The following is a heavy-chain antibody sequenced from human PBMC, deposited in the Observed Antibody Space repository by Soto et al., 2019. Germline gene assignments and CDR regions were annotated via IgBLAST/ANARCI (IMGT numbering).Heavy chain of an antibody. V-gene: IGHV1-69*13. CDR3: ARGPLRVRGVTTFDY. Sequence: ASVKVSCKASGGTFSSYAISWVRQAPGQGLEWMGGIIPIFGTANYAQKFQGRVTITADESTSTAYMELSSLRSEDTAVYYCARGPLRVRGVTTFDYWGQGTQVTVSS. CDR1: GGTFSSYA. J-gene: IGHJ4*02. CDR2: IIPIFGTA. D-gene: IGHD3-10*01.